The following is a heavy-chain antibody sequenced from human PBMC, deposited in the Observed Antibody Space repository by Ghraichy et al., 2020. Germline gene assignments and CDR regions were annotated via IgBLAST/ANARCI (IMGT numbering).Heavy chain of an antibody. J-gene: IGHJ6*02. CDR2: IWYDGSNK. V-gene: IGHV3-33*01. CDR3: ARDKGDCSGGSCYYYYYGMDV. D-gene: IGHD2-15*01. Sequence: GGSLRLSCAASGFTFSSYGMHWVRQAPGKGLEWVAVIWYDGSNKYYADSVKGRFTISRDNSKNTLYLQMNSLRAEDTAVYYCARDKGDCSGGSCYYYYYGMDVWGQGTTVTVSS. CDR1: GFTFSSYG.